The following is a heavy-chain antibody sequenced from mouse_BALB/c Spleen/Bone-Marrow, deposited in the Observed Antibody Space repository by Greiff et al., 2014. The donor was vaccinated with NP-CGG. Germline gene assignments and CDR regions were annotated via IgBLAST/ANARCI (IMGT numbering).Heavy chain of an antibody. D-gene: IGHD1-1*01. J-gene: IGHJ2*01. CDR3: TRAGATVPFDY. Sequence: VQLQQSGTELVRPGASVKLSCKASGYTFTSYWINWVKQRPGQGLEWIGNIYPSDSYTNYNQKLKDKATLTVDKSSSTAYMQLSSPTSEDSAVYYCTRAGATVPFDYWGQGTTLTVSS. CDR1: GYTFTSYW. CDR2: IYPSDSYT. V-gene: IGHV1-69*02.